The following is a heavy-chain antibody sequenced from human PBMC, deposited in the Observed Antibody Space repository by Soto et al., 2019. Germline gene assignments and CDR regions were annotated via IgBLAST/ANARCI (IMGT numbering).Heavy chain of an antibody. Sequence: PGESLKISCKGSGYSFTSYWISWVRQMPGKGLEWMGRIDPSDSYTNYSPSFQGHVTISADKSISTAYLQWSSLKASDTAVYYCARQPLGYCSGGSCPKDYYGMDVWGQGTTVTV. CDR3: ARQPLGYCSGGSCPKDYYGMDV. CDR2: IDPSDSYT. CDR1: GYSFTSYW. D-gene: IGHD2-15*01. V-gene: IGHV5-10-1*01. J-gene: IGHJ6*02.